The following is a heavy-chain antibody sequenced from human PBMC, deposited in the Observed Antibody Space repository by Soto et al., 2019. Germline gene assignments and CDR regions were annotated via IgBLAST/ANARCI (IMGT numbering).Heavy chain of an antibody. CDR3: ARSGAGSGWL. CDR1: DGSVSSGHYY. CDR2: ISYTGST. V-gene: IGHV4-61*01. J-gene: IGHJ4*02. Sequence: QVQLQESGPGLVRPSETLSLTCTVSDGSVSSGHYYWSWSRQPPGKGLEWIGYISYTGSTNYNPSLKRRVTISVDTSKNQFSLKMNSVTAADTAVYYCARSGAGSGWLGGQGTLVTVSS. D-gene: IGHD6-19*01.